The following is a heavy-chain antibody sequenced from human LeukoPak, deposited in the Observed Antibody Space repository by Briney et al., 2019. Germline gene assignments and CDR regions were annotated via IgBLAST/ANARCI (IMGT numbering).Heavy chain of an antibody. J-gene: IGHJ3*02. CDR2: IYSGGST. V-gene: IGHV3-53*01. CDR3: ARDYGDDAFDI. CDR1: GFTVSSNY. D-gene: IGHD4-17*01. Sequence: GGSLRLSCAASGFTVSSNYMSWVRQAPGKGLEWVSVIYSGGSTYYADSVKGRFTISRGNSKNTLYLRMNSLRAEDTAVYYCARDYGDDAFDIWGQGTMVTVSS.